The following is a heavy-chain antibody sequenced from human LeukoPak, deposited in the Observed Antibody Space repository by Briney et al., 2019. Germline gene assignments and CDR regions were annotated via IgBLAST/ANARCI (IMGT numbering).Heavy chain of an antibody. D-gene: IGHD3-22*01. Sequence: SQTLSLTCTVSGGSISSGGYYWSWIRQHPGKGLEWIGYIYYSGSTYYNPSLKSRVTISVDTSKNQFSLKLSSVTAAHTAVYYCARESSSGYSPLDYWGQGTLVTVSS. CDR2: IYYSGST. V-gene: IGHV4-31*03. J-gene: IGHJ4*02. CDR1: GGSISSGGYY. CDR3: ARESSSGYSPLDY.